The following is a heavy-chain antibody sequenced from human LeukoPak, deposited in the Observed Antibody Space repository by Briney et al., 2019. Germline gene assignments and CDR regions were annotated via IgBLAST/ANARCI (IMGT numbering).Heavy chain of an antibody. CDR2: IWYDGGNK. Sequence: GGPLRLSCAASGFTFSTYGMHWVRQAPGKGLEWVAIIWYDGGNKYYADSVRGRFTISRDNSKNTLFLQMNSLRAEDTAVYYCARSREHGSGTYDSYYFDYWGQGTLVTVSS. D-gene: IGHD3-10*01. V-gene: IGHV3-33*01. CDR1: GFTFSTYG. CDR3: ARSREHGSGTYDSYYFDY. J-gene: IGHJ4*02.